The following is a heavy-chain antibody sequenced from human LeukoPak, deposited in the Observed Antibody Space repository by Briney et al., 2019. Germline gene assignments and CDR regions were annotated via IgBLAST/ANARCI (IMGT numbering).Heavy chain of an antibody. Sequence: ASVKVSCKASGHTFTSYGISWVRQAPGQGLEWMGWISAYNGNTNYAQKLQGRVTMTTDTSTSTAYMELRSLRSDDTAVYYCARDPHCSGGSCYFADAFDIWGQGTMVTVSS. CDR2: ISAYNGNT. CDR1: GHTFTSYG. D-gene: IGHD2-15*01. CDR3: ARDPHCSGGSCYFADAFDI. V-gene: IGHV1-18*01. J-gene: IGHJ3*02.